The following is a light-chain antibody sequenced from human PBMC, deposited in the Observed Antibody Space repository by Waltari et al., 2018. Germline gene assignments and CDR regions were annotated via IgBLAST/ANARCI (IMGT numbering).Light chain of an antibody. CDR2: VKN. Sequence: SSELTQDPAVSVALGQTVRITFQGDSLRSYYASWYQQKPGQAPVLVIYVKNNRPSGIPDRFSGSSSGNTASLTITGAQAEDEADYYCNSRDSSGNPHVVFGGGTKLTVL. CDR1: SLRSYY. J-gene: IGLJ2*01. V-gene: IGLV3-19*01. CDR3: NSRDSSGNPHVV.